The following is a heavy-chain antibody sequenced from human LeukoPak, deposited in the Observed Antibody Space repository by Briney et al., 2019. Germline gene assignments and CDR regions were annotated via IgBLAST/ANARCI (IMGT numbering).Heavy chain of an antibody. CDR1: GGTFSSYA. CDR3: ARDNSWNYHSGYVAPFDY. V-gene: IGHV1-69*04. J-gene: IGHJ4*02. D-gene: IGHD5-12*01. CDR2: IIPILGIA. Sequence: GASVKVSCKASGGTFSSYAISWVRQAPGQGLEWMGRIIPILGIANYAQKFQGRVTITADKSTSTAYMELSSLRSEDTAVYYCARDNSWNYHSGYVAPFDYWGQGTLVTVSS.